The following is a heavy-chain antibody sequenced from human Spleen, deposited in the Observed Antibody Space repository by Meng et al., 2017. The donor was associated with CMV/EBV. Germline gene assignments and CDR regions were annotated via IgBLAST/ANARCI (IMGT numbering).Heavy chain of an antibody. CDR3: ARVSEYCTTTNCYKVFEY. V-gene: IGHV1-2*02. D-gene: IGHD2-2*02. CDR1: GYSFTGYY. CDR2: INPKSGDT. J-gene: IGHJ4*02. Sequence: ASVKVSCKASGYSFTGYYVHWVRQAPGQGLEWMGWINPKSGDTFSAQKFQGRVTMTRDTSIGTAYMELSRLKSDDTAVYYCARVSEYCTTTNCYKVFEYWGQGTLVTVSS.